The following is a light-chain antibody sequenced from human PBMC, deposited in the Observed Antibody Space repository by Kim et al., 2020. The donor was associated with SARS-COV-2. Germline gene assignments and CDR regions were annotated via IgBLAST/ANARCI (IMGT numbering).Light chain of an antibody. V-gene: IGLV3-21*01. Sequence: APGKTANITCGGDIIGDKSVHWYQQRPGQAPVLVLYYNTDRPAGIPERFSGSNSGDTATLTISGVEAGDEADYFCQVWDSGSDHVVFGGGTQLTVL. J-gene: IGLJ2*01. CDR2: YNT. CDR1: IIGDKS. CDR3: QVWDSGSDHVV.